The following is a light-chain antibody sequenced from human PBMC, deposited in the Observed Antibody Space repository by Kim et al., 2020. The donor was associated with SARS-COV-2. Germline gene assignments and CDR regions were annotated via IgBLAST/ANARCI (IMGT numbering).Light chain of an antibody. J-gene: IGLJ2*01. CDR1: SIDIV. CDR2: EVN. Sequence: SVSGSPGQSITISCTVASIDIVSWYPHHPGEAPKLIIFEVNKRPSQISNRFSGSKSGNTASLTIAGVQAEDEANYFCCSYEGTVVFGGGTQLTVL. V-gene: IGLV2-23*02. CDR3: CSYEGTVV.